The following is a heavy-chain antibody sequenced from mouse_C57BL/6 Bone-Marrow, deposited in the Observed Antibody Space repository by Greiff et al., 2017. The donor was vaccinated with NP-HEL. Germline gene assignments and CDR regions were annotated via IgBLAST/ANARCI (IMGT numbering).Heavy chain of an antibody. CDR3: ERRPLTGNYAMDY. J-gene: IGHJ4*01. Sequence: QVQLQQPGAELVMPGASVKLSCKASGYTFTSYLMHWVKQRPGQGLEWIGEIDPSDSYTNYNQKFKGKSTLTVDKSSSTAYMQLSSLTSEDSAVYYSERRPLTGNYAMDYWGQGTSVTVSS. CDR1: GYTFTSYL. CDR2: IDPSDSYT. D-gene: IGHD4-1*01. V-gene: IGHV1-69*01.